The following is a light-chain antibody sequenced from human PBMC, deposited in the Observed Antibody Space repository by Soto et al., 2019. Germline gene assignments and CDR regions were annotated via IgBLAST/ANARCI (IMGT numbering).Light chain of an antibody. J-gene: IGKJ5*01. CDR3: QQCGSSLT. Sequence: EIVLTQSPGTLSLSPGERATLSCRASQSVSSRYFAWYQQKPGQAPRLLIYAASSRPTGIPDRFSGSGSGTDFTLTITRLEPEDFAVYYCQQCGSSLTFGQGTRLEMK. CDR2: AAS. CDR1: QSVSSRY. V-gene: IGKV3-20*01.